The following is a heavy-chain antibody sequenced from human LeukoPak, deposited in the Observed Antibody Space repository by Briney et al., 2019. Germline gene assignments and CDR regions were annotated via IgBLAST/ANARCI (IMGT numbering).Heavy chain of an antibody. CDR3: ARGGRGYSGYEDFDY. J-gene: IGHJ4*02. Sequence: SVKVSCKASGGTFSSYAISWVRQAPGQGLEWMGGIIPIFGTANYAQKFQGRVTITADESTSTAYMELSSLRSEDTAVYYCARGGRGYSGYEDFDYWGQGTLVTVSS. D-gene: IGHD5-12*01. V-gene: IGHV1-69*13. CDR2: IIPIFGTA. CDR1: GGTFSSYA.